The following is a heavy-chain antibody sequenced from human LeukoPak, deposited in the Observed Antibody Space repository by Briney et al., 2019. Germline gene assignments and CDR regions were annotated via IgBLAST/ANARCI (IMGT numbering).Heavy chain of an antibody. CDR1: GFFFSNYW. D-gene: IGHD5-12*01. CDR2: INLDGNGR. J-gene: IGHJ4*02. Sequence: GGSLRLSCTASGFFFSNYWMSWVRQAQGKGLEWVANINLDGNGRFYVDSVKGRFTISRDNNKKSVYLQMNSLRAEDTAVYYCARDGSGYDYWGQGTLVTVSS. CDR3: ARDGSGYDY. V-gene: IGHV3-7*01.